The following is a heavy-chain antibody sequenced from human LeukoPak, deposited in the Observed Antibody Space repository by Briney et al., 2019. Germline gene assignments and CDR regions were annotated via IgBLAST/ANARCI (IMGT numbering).Heavy chain of an antibody. CDR2: ISSSSSTI. D-gene: IGHD3-10*01. CDR3: ARDRDYYGSGSYEWFDP. CDR1: GFTFSSYS. V-gene: IGHV3-48*01. Sequence: GGSLRLPCAASGFTFSSYSMNWVRQAPGKGLEWVSYISSSSSTIYYADSVKGRFTISRDNAKNSLYLQMNSLRAEDTAVYYCARDRDYYGSGSYEWFDPWGQGTLVTVPS. J-gene: IGHJ5*02.